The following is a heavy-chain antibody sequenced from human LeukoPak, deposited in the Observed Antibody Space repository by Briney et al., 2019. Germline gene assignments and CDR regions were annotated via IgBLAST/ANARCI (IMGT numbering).Heavy chain of an antibody. CDR2: ISGSGGST. Sequence: GGSLRLSCAASGFTFSSYAMSWVRQAPGKGLEWVSGISGSGGSTDYADSVKGRFTISRDNSKNTLYLQMNSLRAEDTAVYYCTKDDGYYDSSGSFLFDSWGQGTLVTVSS. CDR3: TKDDGYYDSSGSFLFDS. J-gene: IGHJ4*02. CDR1: GFTFSSYA. V-gene: IGHV3-23*01. D-gene: IGHD3-22*01.